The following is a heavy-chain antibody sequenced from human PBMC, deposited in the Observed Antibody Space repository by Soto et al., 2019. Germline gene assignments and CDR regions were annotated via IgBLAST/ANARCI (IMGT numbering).Heavy chain of an antibody. V-gene: IGHV3-74*01. D-gene: IGHD2-15*01. CDR3: TRVPRCIEGTCYARGAVDF. CDR1: GFTFSNYW. CDR2: INSEGGST. Sequence: VQLVESGGGLVHPGGSLRRSCAPSGFTFSNYWINWVRQAPGKGLVWVSRINSEGGSTVYADSVKGRFTISRDNAEYTLFLQMNSLRAEEMAVYYCTRVPRCIEGTCYARGAVDFWGQGTMVTVSS. J-gene: IGHJ3*01.